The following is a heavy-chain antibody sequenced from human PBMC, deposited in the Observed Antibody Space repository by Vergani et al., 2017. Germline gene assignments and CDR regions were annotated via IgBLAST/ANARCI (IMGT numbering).Heavy chain of an antibody. CDR3: ARGSAVDILTGYYYYYMDV. V-gene: IGHV1-69*02. D-gene: IGHD3-9*01. J-gene: IGHJ6*03. CDR1: GGTFSSYT. CDR2: IIPILGIA. Sequence: QVQLVQSGAEVKKPGSSVKVSCKASGGTFSSYTISWVRQAPGQGLEWMGRIIPILGIANYAQKFQGRVTITADKSTSKAYMELSSLRSEDTAVYYFARGSAVDILTGYYYYYMDVWGKGTTVTVSS.